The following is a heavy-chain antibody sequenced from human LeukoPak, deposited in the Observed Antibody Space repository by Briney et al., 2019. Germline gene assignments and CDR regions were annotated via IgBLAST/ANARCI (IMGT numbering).Heavy chain of an antibody. V-gene: IGHV4-34*01. CDR3: AREGVGATSDFDY. CDR1: GGSFSGYY. CDR2: INHSGST. J-gene: IGHJ4*02. Sequence: SETLSLTCAVYGGSFSGYYWSWIRQPPGKGLEWIGEINHSGSTNYNPSLKSRVTISVDTSKNQFSLKLSSVTAADTAVYYCAREGVGATSDFDYWGQGTLVTVSS. D-gene: IGHD1-26*01.